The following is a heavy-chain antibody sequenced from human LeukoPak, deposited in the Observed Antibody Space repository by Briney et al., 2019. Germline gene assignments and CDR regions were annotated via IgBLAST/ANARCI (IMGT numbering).Heavy chain of an antibody. Sequence: GASVTVSCKASGYTFTVYYMHWVRQAPGQGLEWMGWINPNSGGTNYAQKFQGWVTMTRDTSISTAYMELSRLRSDDTAVYYCARGLGHYYDSSGYYHFDYWGQGTLVTVSS. V-gene: IGHV1-2*04. CDR3: ARGLGHYYDSSGYYHFDY. CDR2: INPNSGGT. CDR1: GYTFTVYY. D-gene: IGHD3-22*01. J-gene: IGHJ4*02.